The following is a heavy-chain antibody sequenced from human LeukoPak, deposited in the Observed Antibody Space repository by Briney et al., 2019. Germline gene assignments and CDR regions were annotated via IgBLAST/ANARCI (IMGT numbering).Heavy chain of an antibody. CDR1: GGSISSYY. D-gene: IGHD6-6*01. Sequence: SETLSLTCTVSGGSISSYYWSWIRQPPGKGLEWIGEINHSGGTNYNPSLKSRVTISVDTSKNQFSLKLSSVTAADTAVYCCARGTSSHSGWFDPWGQVTLVTVSS. J-gene: IGHJ5*02. CDR3: ARGTSSHSGWFDP. V-gene: IGHV4-34*01. CDR2: INHSGGT.